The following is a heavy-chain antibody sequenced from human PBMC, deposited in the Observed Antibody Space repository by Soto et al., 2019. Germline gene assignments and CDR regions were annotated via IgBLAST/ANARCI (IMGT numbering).Heavy chain of an antibody. Sequence: LRLSCAASGFTFSSYWMSWVRQAPGKGLEWVANIKQDGSEKYYVDSVKGRFTISRDNAKNSLYLQMNSLRAEDTAVYYCARDETYPFSPSSGYYYYWGQGTLVSVSS. J-gene: IGHJ4*02. CDR1: GFTFSSYW. CDR3: ARDETYPFSPSSGYYYY. D-gene: IGHD3-22*01. CDR2: IKQDGSEK. V-gene: IGHV3-7*03.